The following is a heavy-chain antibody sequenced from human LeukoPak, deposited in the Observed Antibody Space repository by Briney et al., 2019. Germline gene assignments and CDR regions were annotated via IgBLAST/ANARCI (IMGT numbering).Heavy chain of an antibody. Sequence: ASVKVSYKASGYTFTGYYMHWVRQAPGQGLEWMGWINPNSGGTNYAQKFQGRVTMTRDTSISTAYMELSRLRSDDTAVYYCARTYYYGSGRPDAFDIWGQGTMVTVSS. CDR1: GYTFTGYY. D-gene: IGHD3-10*01. CDR2: INPNSGGT. CDR3: ARTYYYGSGRPDAFDI. V-gene: IGHV1-2*02. J-gene: IGHJ3*02.